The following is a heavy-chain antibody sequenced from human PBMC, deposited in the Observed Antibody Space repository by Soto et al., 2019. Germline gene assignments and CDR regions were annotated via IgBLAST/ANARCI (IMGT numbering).Heavy chain of an antibody. CDR3: ARALEATIYYFDD. D-gene: IGHD5-12*01. CDR1: GFTFSSYG. J-gene: IGHJ4*02. CDR2: IWYDGSNK. V-gene: IGHV3-33*01. Sequence: GGSLRLSCAASGFTFSSYGMHWVRQAPGKGLEWVAVIWYDGSNKYYADSVKGRFTISRDNSKNTLYLQMNSLRAEDTAVYYCARALEATIYYFDDWGQGTLVTVSS.